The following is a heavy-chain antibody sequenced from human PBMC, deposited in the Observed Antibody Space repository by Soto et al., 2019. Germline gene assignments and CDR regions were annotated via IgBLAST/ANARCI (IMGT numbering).Heavy chain of an antibody. J-gene: IGHJ6*02. CDR2: IKSKTDGGTR. Sequence: GGSLRLSCAASGFTFSDAWINWVRQAPGKGLEWVGLIKSKTDGGTRDYAAPVRGRFSISRDDSKNTLYLQMNSQKTEDTAVYYCTTASLMVRGVIIYYGLDVWGQGTMVTVSS. V-gene: IGHV3-15*07. CDR3: TTASLMVRGVIIYYGLDV. CDR1: GFTFSDAW. D-gene: IGHD3-10*01.